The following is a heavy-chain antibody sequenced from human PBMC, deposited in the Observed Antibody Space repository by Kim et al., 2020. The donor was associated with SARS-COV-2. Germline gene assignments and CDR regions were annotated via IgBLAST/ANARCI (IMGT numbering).Heavy chain of an antibody. J-gene: IGHJ5*01. V-gene: IGHV3-73*01. Sequence: GGSLRLSCEASGFTFSGSTMHWVRQASGRGLEWVARVRTKSNGYATTYAASLKGRFIISRDDSKNTAFLQMNSLRTEDTAVYFCTQGGYEYENSVDSWG. CDR1: GFTFSGST. D-gene: IGHD5-12*01. CDR3: TQGGYEYENSVDS. CDR2: VRTKSNGYAT.